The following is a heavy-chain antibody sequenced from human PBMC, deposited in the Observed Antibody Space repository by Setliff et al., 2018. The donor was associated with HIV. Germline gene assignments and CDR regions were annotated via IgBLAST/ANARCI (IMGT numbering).Heavy chain of an antibody. D-gene: IGHD5-18*01. CDR3: ARSDDLDAALVP. J-gene: IGHJ4*02. Sequence: ASVKVSCKTSGYTFDAKYIHWARQAPGQGLEWMGWINPNSGGTNYARKFQGRVTMTRDTSISTAYMELNSLRSDDTAVYYCARSDDLDAALVPWGQGSLVTVSS. V-gene: IGHV1-2*02. CDR2: INPNSGGT. CDR1: GYTFDAKY.